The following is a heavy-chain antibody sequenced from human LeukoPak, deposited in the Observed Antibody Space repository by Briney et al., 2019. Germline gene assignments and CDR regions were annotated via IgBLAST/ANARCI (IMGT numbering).Heavy chain of an antibody. Sequence: GSLRLSCAASGFTFSNYMMHWVRQAPGKGLVWVSRIKSDGITITYADSVKGRFTISRDNAKNTLYLQMNSLRAEDTAVYYCLRDLNWSLDQWGQGTLVTVSS. CDR1: GFTFSNYM. D-gene: IGHD1-20*01. J-gene: IGHJ4*02. CDR3: LRDLNWSLDQ. V-gene: IGHV3-74*01. CDR2: IKSDGITI.